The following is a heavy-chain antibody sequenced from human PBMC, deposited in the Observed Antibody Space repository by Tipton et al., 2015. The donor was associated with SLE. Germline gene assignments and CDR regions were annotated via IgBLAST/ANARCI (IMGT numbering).Heavy chain of an antibody. D-gene: IGHD3-3*01. Sequence: TLSLTCTVSGGSISSYYWSWIRQPPGKGLEWIGYIYYSGSTNYNPSLKSRVTISVDTSKNQFSLKLSSVTAADTAVYYCARGGGTYDFWSGYYPSTGHYYMDVWGKGTTVTVSS. V-gene: IGHV4-59*08. CDR3: ARGGGTYDFWSGYYPSTGHYYMDV. CDR2: IYYSGST. J-gene: IGHJ6*03. CDR1: GGSISSYY.